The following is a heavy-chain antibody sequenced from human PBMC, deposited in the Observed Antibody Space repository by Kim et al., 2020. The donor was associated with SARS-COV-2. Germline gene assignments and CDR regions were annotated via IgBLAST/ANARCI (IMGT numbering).Heavy chain of an antibody. Sequence: SETLSLICTVSGDSISRSSNYWGWIRQPPGKGLEWIGSINYSGNTYYNPSLKSRVTISVDTSKNQFSLKMRSVTAADTAVYYCARLVSENSAVEYWGQGTLVTVSS. CDR1: GDSISRSSNY. CDR2: INYSGNT. V-gene: IGHV4-39*01. CDR3: ARLVSENSAVEY. J-gene: IGHJ4*02.